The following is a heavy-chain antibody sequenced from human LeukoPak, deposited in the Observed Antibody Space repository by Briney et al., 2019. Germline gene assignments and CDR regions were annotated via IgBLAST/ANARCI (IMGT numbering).Heavy chain of an antibody. CDR2: IYYSGST. CDR3: ARDSDGDFDY. V-gene: IGHV4-59*01. Sequence: SETLSLTCTVSGGSISSYYWSWIRQPPGKGLEWIGYIYYSGSTNYNPSLKSRVTISVDTSKNQFSLKLSSVTAADTAVYYCARDSDGDFDYWGQGTLVTVSS. D-gene: IGHD4-17*01. J-gene: IGHJ4*02. CDR1: GGSISSYY.